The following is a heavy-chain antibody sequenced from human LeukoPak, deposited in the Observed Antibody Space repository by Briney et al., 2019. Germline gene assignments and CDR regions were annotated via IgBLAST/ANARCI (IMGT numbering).Heavy chain of an antibody. CDR3: AKSEGDYPQTPFDS. CDR2: ISSSSSTT. CDR1: GFTFSSYS. J-gene: IGHJ4*02. V-gene: IGHV3-48*01. Sequence: GGSLRLSCAASGFTFSSYSMNWVRQAPGKGLEWVSYISSSSSTTYYANSVKGRFTISRDNSKDTLYLQMNSLRAEDTAVYYCAKSEGDYPQTPFDSWGQGTLVTVSS. D-gene: IGHD4-17*01.